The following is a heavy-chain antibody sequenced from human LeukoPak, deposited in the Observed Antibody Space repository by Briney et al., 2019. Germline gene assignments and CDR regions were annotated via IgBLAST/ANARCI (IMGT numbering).Heavy chain of an antibody. CDR2: INPNSGGT. CDR3: ARGVLKSKSGSYYEWFDP. D-gene: IGHD1-26*01. J-gene: IGHJ5*02. Sequence: ASVKVSCKASGYTFTGYYMHWVRQAPGQGLEWMGWINPNSGGTNYAQKFQGRVTMTGDTSISTAYMELSRLRSDDTAVYYCARGVLKSKSGSYYEWFDPWGQGTLVTVSS. CDR1: GYTFTGYY. V-gene: IGHV1-2*02.